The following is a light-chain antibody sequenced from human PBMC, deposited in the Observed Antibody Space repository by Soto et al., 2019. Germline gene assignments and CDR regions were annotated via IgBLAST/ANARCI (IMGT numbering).Light chain of an antibody. J-gene: IGLJ1*01. Sequence: QSVLTRPASVSGSPGQSITISCAGTRSDNGASNSVSWYQHLPGRSPTLIIYEATNRPSGVSERFSGSKAGDTASLTISGLQADDEAEYFCISYKTDDTFVFGSGTRSPS. CDR2: EAT. V-gene: IGLV2-14*01. CDR3: ISYKTDDTFV. CDR1: RSDNGASNS.